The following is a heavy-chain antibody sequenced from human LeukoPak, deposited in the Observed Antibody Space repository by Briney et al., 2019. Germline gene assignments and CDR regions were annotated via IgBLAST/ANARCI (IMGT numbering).Heavy chain of an antibody. Sequence: PGGSLRLSCAASGFTFSPGKGLEWVANRKRDGSEKYYVDSVKGRFSTSRDNDKKSLCLQVNSLRAGDTAVYDCPRPPLYRGTSKVHPDWGQGTLVTVSS. CDR3: PRPPLYRGTSKVHPD. CDR1: GFTFS. V-gene: IGHV3-7*01. J-gene: IGHJ4*02. D-gene: IGHD1-26*01. CDR2: RKRDGSEK.